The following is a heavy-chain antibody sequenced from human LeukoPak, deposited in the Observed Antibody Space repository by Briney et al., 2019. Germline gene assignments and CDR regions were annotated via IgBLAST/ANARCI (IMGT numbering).Heavy chain of an antibody. CDR2: INPNSGGT. V-gene: IGHV1-2*02. D-gene: IGHD2-21*02. CDR3: ARVSKGYCGGYCYSDY. J-gene: IGHJ4*02. CDR1: GYTFTGYY. Sequence: ASVKVSCKASGYTFTGYYMHWVRQAPGQGLEWMGWINPNSGGTNYAQKFQGRVTMTRDTSITTAYMDLSSLRSDDTALYYCARVSKGYCGGYCYSDYWGQGTLVTVSS.